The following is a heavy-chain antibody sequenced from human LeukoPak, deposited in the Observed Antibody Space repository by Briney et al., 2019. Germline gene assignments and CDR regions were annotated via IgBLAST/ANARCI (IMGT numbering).Heavy chain of an antibody. CDR1: GFIFASYD. CDR3: AKGDGSVDY. D-gene: IGHD1-14*01. J-gene: IGHJ4*02. V-gene: IGHV3-23*01. CDR2: ISGSGGST. Sequence: GGSLRLSCAVSGFIFASYDMSWVRQAPGKGLEWVSSISGSGGSTYYADSVKGRFTISRDNSKNTLYLQMNSLRAEDTAVYYCAKGDGSVDYWGQGTLVTVSS.